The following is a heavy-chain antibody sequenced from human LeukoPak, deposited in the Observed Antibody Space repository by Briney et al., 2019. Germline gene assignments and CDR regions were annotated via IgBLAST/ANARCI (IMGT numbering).Heavy chain of an antibody. V-gene: IGHV1-18*01. Sequence: ASVKVSCKASGYTFTSYGISWVRQAPGQGLECMGWISAYNGNTNNAQKLQGRVTMTTDTSTSTAYMELRSLRSDDTAVYYCARAVGGGYSSSYYYYYYMDVWGKGTTVTVSS. CDR1: GYTFTSYG. J-gene: IGHJ6*03. D-gene: IGHD6-13*01. CDR3: ARAVGGGYSSSYYYYYYMDV. CDR2: ISAYNGNT.